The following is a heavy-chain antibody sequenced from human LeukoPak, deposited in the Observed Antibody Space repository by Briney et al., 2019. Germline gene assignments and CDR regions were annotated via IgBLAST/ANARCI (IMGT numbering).Heavy chain of an antibody. J-gene: IGHJ4*02. CDR3: AKEGRSLQTY. CDR1: GFMFSSNW. V-gene: IGHV3-7*03. Sequence: GSLRLSCAASGFMFSSNWMSWVRLAPGKGLEWVANIKEDGTETYYVDSVKGRFAISRDNAKNSLYLQMNSLRVEDTAVYYCAKEGRSLQTYWGQGTLVTVSS. CDR2: IKEDGTET. D-gene: IGHD5-24*01.